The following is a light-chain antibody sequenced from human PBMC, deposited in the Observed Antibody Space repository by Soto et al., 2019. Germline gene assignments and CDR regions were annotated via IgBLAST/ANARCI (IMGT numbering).Light chain of an antibody. CDR1: SSDVGGYNY. Sequence: QSALTQPASVSGSPGQSITTSCTGTSSDVGGYNYVSWYQQHPGKAPKLMIYDVSNRPSGVSNRFSGSKSGNTASLTISGLQAEDEADYYCSSYTSSSTLYVVFGGGTQLTVL. CDR3: SSYTSSSTLYVV. J-gene: IGLJ2*01. CDR2: DVS. V-gene: IGLV2-14*01.